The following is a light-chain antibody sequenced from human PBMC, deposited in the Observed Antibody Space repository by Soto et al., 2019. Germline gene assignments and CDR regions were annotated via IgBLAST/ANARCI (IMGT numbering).Light chain of an antibody. J-gene: IGLJ2*01. Sequence: QSALTQPASVSGSPGQSITISCTGTSSDVGGYNYVSWYQQHPDKAPKLMIYDVSTRPSGVSNRFSGSKSGNTASLTISGLQAEDEADYYCSSYTTSATVVFGGGTQLTVL. CDR2: DVS. CDR3: SSYTTSATVV. CDR1: SSDVGGYNY. V-gene: IGLV2-14*03.